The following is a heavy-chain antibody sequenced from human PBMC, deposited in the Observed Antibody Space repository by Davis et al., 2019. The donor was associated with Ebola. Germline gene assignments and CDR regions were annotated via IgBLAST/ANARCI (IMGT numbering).Heavy chain of an antibody. D-gene: IGHD3-10*01. J-gene: IGHJ6*02. CDR1: GFTFSSYA. CDR3: ASWGFGDYYYYGMDV. V-gene: IGHV3-30-3*01. Sequence: GESLKISCAASGFTFSSYAMHWVRQAPGKGLEWVAVISYDGSNKYYADSVKGRFTISRDNSKNTLYLQMNSLKAEDTAVYYCASWGFGDYYYYGMDVLGQGTTVTVSS. CDR2: ISYDGSNK.